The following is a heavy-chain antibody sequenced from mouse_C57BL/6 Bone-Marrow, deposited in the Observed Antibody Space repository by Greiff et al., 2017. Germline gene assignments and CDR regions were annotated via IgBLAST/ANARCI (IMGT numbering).Heavy chain of an antibody. CDR3: AGGLRAWFAY. V-gene: IGHV14-3*01. CDR2: IDPENGNT. CDR1: GFNIKNTY. D-gene: IGHD2-2*01. Sequence: QRQQSVAELVRPGASVKLSCKASGFNIKNTYMHWVKQRPEQGLEWIGRIDPENGNTKYDQKFQGKATITADKSSNTAYMQLSRLTSEDSALCYGAGGLRAWFAYWGQGTLVTVSA. J-gene: IGHJ3*01.